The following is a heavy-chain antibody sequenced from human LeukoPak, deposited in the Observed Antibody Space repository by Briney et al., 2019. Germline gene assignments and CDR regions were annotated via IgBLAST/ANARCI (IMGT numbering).Heavy chain of an antibody. CDR1: GFTFSSYG. CDR3: AKDFTIFGAAGWAFDI. J-gene: IGHJ3*02. D-gene: IGHD3-3*01. V-gene: IGHV3-30*02. CDR2: IRHDGSNK. Sequence: GGSLRLSCAASGFTFSSYGMHWVRQAPGKGLEWVAFIRHDGSNKNYADSVKVQFTISRDNSKNTLYLQMDSLRAEDTAVYSCAKDFTIFGAAGWAFDIWGQGTMVTVSS.